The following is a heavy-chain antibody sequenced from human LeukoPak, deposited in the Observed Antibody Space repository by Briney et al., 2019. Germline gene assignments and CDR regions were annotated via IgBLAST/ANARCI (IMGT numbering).Heavy chain of an antibody. D-gene: IGHD6-13*01. CDR3: ARASRGYSSSWYQGRGAFDI. CDR2: IIPILGIA. J-gene: IGHJ3*02. CDR1: GGTFSSYA. V-gene: IGHV1-69*04. Sequence: SVKVSCKASGGTFSSYAISWVRQAPGQGLEWMGRIIPILGIANYAQKFQGRVTITADKSTSTAYMELSSLRSEDTAVYYCARASRGYSSSWYQGRGAFDIWGQGTMVTVSS.